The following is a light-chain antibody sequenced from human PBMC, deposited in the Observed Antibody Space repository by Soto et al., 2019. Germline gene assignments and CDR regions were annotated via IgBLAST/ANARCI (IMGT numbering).Light chain of an antibody. CDR1: QSVSSIY. Sequence: EIVLTQSPGTLSLSPGERATLSCRASQSVSSIYLAWYQQKPGQAPRLLIYGASSRATSIPDRFSGSGSGTDFTLTISRLEPEDFAVYYCQQYGSSPPYTFGQGTKLEIK. V-gene: IGKV3-20*01. CDR3: QQYGSSPPYT. J-gene: IGKJ2*01. CDR2: GAS.